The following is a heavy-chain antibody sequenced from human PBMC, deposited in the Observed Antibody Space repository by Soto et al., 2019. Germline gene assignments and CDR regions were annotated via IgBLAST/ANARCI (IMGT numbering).Heavy chain of an antibody. D-gene: IGHD3-22*01. CDR2: IYYSGST. CDR3: AREPYYYDSFDY. J-gene: IGHJ4*02. V-gene: IGHV4-61*01. CDR1: GGSVSSGSYY. Sequence: QVQLQESGPGLVKPSETLSLTCTVSGGSVSSGSYYWSWIRQPPGKGLEWIGYIYYSGSTNYNPSLTSRVTISVDTSKNQFSLKLSSVTAADTAVYYCAREPYYYDSFDYWGQGTLVTVSS.